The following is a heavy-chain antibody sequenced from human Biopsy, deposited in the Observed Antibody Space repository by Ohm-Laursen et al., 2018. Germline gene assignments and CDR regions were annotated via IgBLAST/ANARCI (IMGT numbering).Heavy chain of an antibody. D-gene: IGHD3-22*01. CDR1: GDSISSYY. J-gene: IGHJ2*01. CDR3: ARDRGYYSDRTVPVYFDL. Sequence: SDTLSLTCAVSGDSISSYYWSWIRQPPGKGLQWIGYVYYTGSTDYNPFLQSRVTISVDTSKNHFSLRLRSVTPADTAIYYCARDRGYYSDRTVPVYFDLWGRGTLVTVSS. CDR2: VYYTGST. V-gene: IGHV4-59*01.